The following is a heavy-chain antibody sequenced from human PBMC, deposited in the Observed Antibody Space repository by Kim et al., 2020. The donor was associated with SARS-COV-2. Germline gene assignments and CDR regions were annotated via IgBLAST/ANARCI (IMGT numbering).Heavy chain of an antibody. V-gene: IGHV4-4*07. Sequence: SETLSLTCTVSGGSISSYYWSWIRQPAGKGLEWIGRIYTSGSTNYNPSLKSRVTMSVDTSKNQFSLKLSSVTAADTAVYYCARDGGYCSSTSCYSGDAFDIWGQGTMVTVSS. D-gene: IGHD2-2*02. CDR1: GGSISSYY. CDR3: ARDGGYCSSTSCYSGDAFDI. J-gene: IGHJ3*02. CDR2: IYTSGST.